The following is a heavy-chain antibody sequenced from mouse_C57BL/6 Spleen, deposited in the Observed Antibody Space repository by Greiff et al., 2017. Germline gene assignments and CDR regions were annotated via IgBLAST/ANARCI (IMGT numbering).Heavy chain of an antibody. CDR1: GFTFSDYY. D-gene: IGHD1-1*01. CDR2: INYDGSST. CDR3: ARDYYGYWYFDV. Sequence: EVMLVESEGGLVQPGSSMKLSCTASGFTFSDYYMAWVRQVPEKGLEWVANINYDGSSTYYLDSLKSRFIISRDNAKNMLFLQMSSLKSADTATYYCARDYYGYWYFDVWGTGTTVTVSS. V-gene: IGHV5-16*01. J-gene: IGHJ1*03.